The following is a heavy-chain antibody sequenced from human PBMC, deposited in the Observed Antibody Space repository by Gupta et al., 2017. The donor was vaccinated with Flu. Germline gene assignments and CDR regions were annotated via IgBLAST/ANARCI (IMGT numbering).Heavy chain of an antibody. D-gene: IGHD3-22*01. V-gene: IGHV3-48*01. CDR2: ITSNSVTI. J-gene: IGHJ4*02. CDR1: GFTLSHYA. Sequence: GFTLSHYAMNWVRQAPGKGLEWISHITSNSVTIFYADSVKGRFTISRDNAKNSLYLQMNSLSAEDTAVYYCARDLSGYYDSSGNPYWGQGTLVTVSS. CDR3: ARDLSGYYDSSGNPY.